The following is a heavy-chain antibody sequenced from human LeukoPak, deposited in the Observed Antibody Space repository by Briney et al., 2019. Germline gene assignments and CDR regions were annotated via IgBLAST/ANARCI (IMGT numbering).Heavy chain of an antibody. CDR1: GGSISNYY. CDR2: IYYSGTT. D-gene: IGHD3-10*01. V-gene: IGHV4-39*07. CDR3: ARDEYYYGSGTYIPFDY. Sequence: SETLSLTCTVSGGSISNYYWGWIRQPPGKGLEWIGSIYYSGTTYYNPSLKSRVTISVDTSKNQFSLMLSSVTAADTAVYYCARDEYYYGSGTYIPFDYWGQGTLVTVSS. J-gene: IGHJ4*02.